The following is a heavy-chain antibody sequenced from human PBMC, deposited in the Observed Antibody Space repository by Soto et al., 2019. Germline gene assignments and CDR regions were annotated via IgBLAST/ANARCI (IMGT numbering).Heavy chain of an antibody. D-gene: IGHD3-3*01. Sequence: GESLKISCKGSGYSFTSYWIGWVRQMPGKGLEWMGIIYPGDSDTRYSPSFQGQVTISADKSISTAYLQWSSLKASDTAMYYCERRRIEEDRLTNYYYGMDVWGQGTTVTVSS. CDR1: GYSFTSYW. CDR2: IYPGDSDT. CDR3: ERRRIEEDRLTNYYYGMDV. V-gene: IGHV5-51*01. J-gene: IGHJ6*02.